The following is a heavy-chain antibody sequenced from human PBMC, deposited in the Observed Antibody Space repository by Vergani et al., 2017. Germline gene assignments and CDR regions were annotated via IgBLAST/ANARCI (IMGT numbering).Heavy chain of an antibody. CDR3: ARFPNIVGENWFDS. D-gene: IGHD2/OR15-2a*01. J-gene: IGHJ5*01. V-gene: IGHV4-34*01. CDR1: GGSFSGYY. CDR2: IYYTGST. Sequence: QVQLQQWGAGLLKPSETLSLTCTVYGGSFSGYYWSWIRQPPGKGLEWIGNIYYTGSTYYNPSLKSRVTISVDTSKDHFSLQLSSVTATDTAVYYCARFPNIVGENWFDSWGQGTLVTVSS.